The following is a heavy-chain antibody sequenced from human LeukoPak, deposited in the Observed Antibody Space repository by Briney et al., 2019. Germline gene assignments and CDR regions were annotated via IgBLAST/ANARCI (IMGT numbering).Heavy chain of an antibody. CDR2: MNPNSGNT. Sequence: ASAKVSCKASGYTFTSYDINWVRQATGQGLEWMGWMNPNSGNTGYAQKFQGRVTMTRNTSISTAYMELSSLRSEDTAVYYCARGLNDCSSTSCYLLVWGQGTLVTVSS. J-gene: IGHJ4*02. CDR3: ARGLNDCSSTSCYLLV. V-gene: IGHV1-8*01. D-gene: IGHD2-2*01. CDR1: GYTFTSYD.